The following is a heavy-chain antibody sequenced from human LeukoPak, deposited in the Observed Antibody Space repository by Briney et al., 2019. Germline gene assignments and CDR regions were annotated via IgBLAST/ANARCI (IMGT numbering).Heavy chain of an antibody. D-gene: IGHD6-19*01. Sequence: ASVKVSCKASGYTFTSYYMHWVRQAPGQGLEWMGIINPSGGSTSYAQKFQGRVTMTRDTSTSTVYMELSSLRSEDTAVYYCAREFGIAVAGKSTGPKSDYYYYYYMDVWGKGTTVTVSS. V-gene: IGHV1-46*01. CDR1: GYTFTSYY. CDR3: AREFGIAVAGKSTGPKSDYYYYYYMDV. J-gene: IGHJ6*03. CDR2: INPSGGST.